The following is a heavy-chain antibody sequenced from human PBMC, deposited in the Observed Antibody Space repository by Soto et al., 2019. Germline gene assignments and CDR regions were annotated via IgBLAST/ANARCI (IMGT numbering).Heavy chain of an antibody. V-gene: IGHV1-69*02. D-gene: IGHD3-10*01. J-gene: IGHJ4*02. CDR3: ASSYGSGYRAFDY. Sequence: QVQLVQSGAEVKRPGSSVKVSCKASGDTFTFYSINWVRQAPGLGLEWMGRINPIISMSNYAQRFQGRVTXTXDXSTSTASMELSSLRSEDTAIYYCASSYGSGYRAFDYWGQGALVTVSS. CDR2: INPIISMS. CDR1: GDTFTFYS.